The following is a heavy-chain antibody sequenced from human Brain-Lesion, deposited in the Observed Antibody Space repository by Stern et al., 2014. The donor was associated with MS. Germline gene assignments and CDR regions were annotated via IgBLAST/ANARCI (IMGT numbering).Heavy chain of an antibody. CDR2: MNPYSGNT. J-gene: IGHJ4*02. Sequence: QLVQPGAEVKPPGASVKDSCKASGYPFSSYDITWARQASGHGLEWMGWMNPYSGNTGYAQKFKGRVSMTSDPSISTVYMELTSLTSDDTAVYFCARAVRNQLLSEYWGQGTLVTVSS. D-gene: IGHD2-2*01. CDR1: GYPFSSYD. CDR3: ARAVRNQLLSEY. V-gene: IGHV1-8*01.